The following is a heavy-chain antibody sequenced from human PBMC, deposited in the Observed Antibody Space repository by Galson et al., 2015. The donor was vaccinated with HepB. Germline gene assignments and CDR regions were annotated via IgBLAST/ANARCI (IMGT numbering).Heavy chain of an antibody. Sequence: QSGAEVKKPGESLRISCKGSGYSFTSYWISWVRQMPGKGLEWMGRIDPSDSYTNYSPSFQGHVTISADKFISTAYLQWSSLKASDTAMYYCARLPQQLLRGYAFDIWGQGTMVTVSS. CDR3: ARLPQQLLRGYAFDI. CDR2: IDPSDSYT. J-gene: IGHJ3*02. CDR1: GYSFTSYW. D-gene: IGHD6-13*01. V-gene: IGHV5-10-1*01.